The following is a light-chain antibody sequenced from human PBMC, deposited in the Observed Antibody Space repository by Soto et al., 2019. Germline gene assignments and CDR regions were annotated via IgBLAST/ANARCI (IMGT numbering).Light chain of an antibody. CDR2: FNI. J-gene: IGLJ1*01. V-gene: IGLV1-44*01. CDR3: AAWDDSLNGYV. Sequence: QSVLSHPPSASGTPGQRVTISCSVSSSNIGSNTVSWYQQFPGTAPKLLIYFNIQRPSGVPDRFSGSKSGTSASLAISGLQSEDEADYYCAAWDDSLNGYVFGTGSKVTVL. CDR1: SSNIGSNT.